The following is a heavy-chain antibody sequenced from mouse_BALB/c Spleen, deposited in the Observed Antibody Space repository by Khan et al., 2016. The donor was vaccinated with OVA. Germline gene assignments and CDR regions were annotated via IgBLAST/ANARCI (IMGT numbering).Heavy chain of an antibody. V-gene: IGHV1-20*02. D-gene: IGHD1-1*01. CDR1: GYSFTGYF. CDR3: ARIDGSDFDY. Sequence: VQLKQSGPELVKPGASVKISCKAPGYSFTGYFMNWVLQSHGKSLEWIGRINPHIGETFYNPKFKGKATLTVDDSSSTAHMELRSLASEDSAVYYCARIDGSDFDYWGQGTTLTVSS. CDR2: INPHIGET. J-gene: IGHJ2*01.